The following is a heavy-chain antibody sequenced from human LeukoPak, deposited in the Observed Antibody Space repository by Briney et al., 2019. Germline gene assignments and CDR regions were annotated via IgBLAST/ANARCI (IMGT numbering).Heavy chain of an antibody. V-gene: IGHV1-69*05. CDR1: GGTFSSYA. CDR3: ARDFRGYCSSTSCYYYYYMDV. Sequence: ASVKVSCKASGGTFSSYAISWVRQAPGQGLEWMGGIIPIFGTANYAQKFRGRVTMTRDTSTSTVYMELSSLRSEDTAVYYCARDFRGYCSSTSCYYYYYMDVWGKGTTVTISS. J-gene: IGHJ6*03. D-gene: IGHD2-2*01. CDR2: IIPIFGTA.